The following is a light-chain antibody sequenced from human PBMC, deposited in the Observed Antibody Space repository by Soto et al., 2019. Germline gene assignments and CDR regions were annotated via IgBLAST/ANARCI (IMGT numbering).Light chain of an antibody. CDR2: AAS. V-gene: IGKV1-27*01. Sequence: DIQMTQSPSSLSASLGDRVTITCRASQGIGVYLAWFQQKPGKVPKLLIYAASALQSGVPSRFSGSGSGTGFTLSISRLQPEDFATYYCQKYNSAPLTFGGGTKVEI. CDR1: QGIGVY. CDR3: QKYNSAPLT. J-gene: IGKJ4*01.